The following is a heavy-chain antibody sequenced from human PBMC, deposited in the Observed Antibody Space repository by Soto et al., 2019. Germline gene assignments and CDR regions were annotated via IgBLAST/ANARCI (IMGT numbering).Heavy chain of an antibody. CDR3: ARFGLDDSSGYYRKVVYYFDY. V-gene: IGHV1-18*01. CDR1: GYTFTSYC. CDR2: ISAYNGNT. J-gene: IGHJ4*02. Sequence: ASVKVSCKASGYTFTSYCISWVRQAPGQGLECMGWISAYNGNTNYAQKLQGRVTMTTDTSTSTAYMELRSLRSDDTAVYYCARFGLDDSSGYYRKVVYYFDYWGQGTLVTVSS. D-gene: IGHD3-22*01.